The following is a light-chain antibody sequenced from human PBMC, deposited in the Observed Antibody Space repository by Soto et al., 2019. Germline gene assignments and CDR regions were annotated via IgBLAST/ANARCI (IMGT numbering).Light chain of an antibody. J-gene: IGKJ5*01. V-gene: IGKV3-11*01. CDR1: PSVTNY. Sequence: EIVLTQSPATLSLSPGERATLSCRASPSVTNYLAWYQQKPGQPPRLLIYGAFNRAAGIPARFNGSGSGTDFTLTISSLEPEDSAVYYCQQRNIWPPVTFGQGTRLEIK. CDR3: QQRNIWPPVT. CDR2: GAF.